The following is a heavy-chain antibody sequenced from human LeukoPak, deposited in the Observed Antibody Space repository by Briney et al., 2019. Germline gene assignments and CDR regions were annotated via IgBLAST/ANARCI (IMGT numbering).Heavy chain of an antibody. J-gene: IGHJ6*03. CDR2: INSDGSST. Sequence: PGGSLRLSCAASGFTFSSYWMHWVRQAPGKGLVWVSRINSDGSSTSYADSVKGRFTISRDNAKNTLYLQMNSLRAEDTAVYYCARFAAGGSYYYMDVWGKGATVTVSS. D-gene: IGHD6-25*01. V-gene: IGHV3-74*01. CDR3: ARFAAGGSYYYMDV. CDR1: GFTFSSYW.